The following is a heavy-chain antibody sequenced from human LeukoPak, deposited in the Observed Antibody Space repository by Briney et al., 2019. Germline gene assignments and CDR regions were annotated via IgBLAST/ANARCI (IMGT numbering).Heavy chain of an antibody. Sequence: AGGSLRLSCAAPGFTFSSYAMHWVRQAPGKGLEWVAVISYDGSNKYYADSVKGRFTISRDNSKNTLYLQMNSLRAEDTAVYYCARDLESYYYYGMDVWGQGTTVTVSS. CDR1: GFTFSSYA. V-gene: IGHV3-30-3*01. CDR2: ISYDGSNK. CDR3: ARDLESYYYYGMDV. J-gene: IGHJ6*02.